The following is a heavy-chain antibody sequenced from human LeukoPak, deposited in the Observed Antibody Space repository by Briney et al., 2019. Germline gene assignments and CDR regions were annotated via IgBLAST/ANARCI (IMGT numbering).Heavy chain of an antibody. CDR2: ISWNSGSI. J-gene: IGHJ4*02. CDR3: AKGYSYGITYYFDY. D-gene: IGHD5-18*01. V-gene: IGHV3-9*03. CDR1: GFIFDDYA. Sequence: GGSLRLSCAASGFIFDDYAMHWVRQAPGKGLEWVSGISWNSGSIVYADSVKGRFTISRDSAKNSLYLQMNSLRAEDMALYYCAKGYSYGITYYFDYWGQGTLVTVSS.